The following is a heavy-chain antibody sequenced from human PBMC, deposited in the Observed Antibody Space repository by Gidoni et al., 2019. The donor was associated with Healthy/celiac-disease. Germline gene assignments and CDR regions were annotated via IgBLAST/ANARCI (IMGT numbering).Heavy chain of an antibody. CDR3: AKSNVELATILYFDY. CDR1: AITCSSDA. V-gene: IGHV3-23*01. J-gene: IGHJ4*02. CDR2: ICGSGGST. D-gene: IGHD5-12*01. Sequence: EEQLLESGGGLVQPGGCLRISCAASAITCSSDAMRWVRQAPGKEVELVSAICGSGGSTSYADYVKGRFTISRDNSKNTLYLQMISLRAEDTAVYYCAKSNVELATILYFDYWGQGTLVTVSS.